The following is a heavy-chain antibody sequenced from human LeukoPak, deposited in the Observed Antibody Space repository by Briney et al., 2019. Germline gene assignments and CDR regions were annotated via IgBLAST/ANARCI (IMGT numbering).Heavy chain of an antibody. CDR1: PYSFNSYW. D-gene: IGHD3-22*01. CDR2: IYPSDSDT. Sequence: GESLKISCKGSPYSFNSYWIGWVRQRPGKGLEWMGIIYPSDSDTRYSPSFQGQVTISVDKSTTTAYLHWSSLRASDTATYYCARLYWYYYDSSGYDFDYWGQGTLVTVSS. J-gene: IGHJ4*02. CDR3: ARLYWYYYDSSGYDFDY. V-gene: IGHV5-51*01.